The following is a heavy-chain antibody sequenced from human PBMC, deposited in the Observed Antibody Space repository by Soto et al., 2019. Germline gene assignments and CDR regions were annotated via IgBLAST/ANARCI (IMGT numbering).Heavy chain of an antibody. Sequence: ASVKVSCKASGYTFTSYGFCWVRQVPGQGLEWMGYISPSSGYTTYAPNLQERVIMTTDSSTTTVYMELRSLTFDDTAVYYCAREMWTRSGPQNFFDYWGQGALVTVSS. CDR1: GYTFTSYG. V-gene: IGHV1-18*01. CDR3: AREMWTRSGPQNFFDY. CDR2: ISPSSGYT. J-gene: IGHJ4*02. D-gene: IGHD6-25*01.